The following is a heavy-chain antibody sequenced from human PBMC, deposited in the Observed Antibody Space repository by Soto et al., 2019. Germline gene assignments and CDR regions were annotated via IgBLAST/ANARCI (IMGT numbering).Heavy chain of an antibody. CDR1: GYTFTSYA. D-gene: IGHD2-15*01. V-gene: IGHV1-3*01. J-gene: IGHJ6*03. CDR3: ARDSGYCSGGSCSDTTYYYYYMDV. CDR2: INAGNGNT. Sequence: ASVKVSCKASGYTFTSYAMHWVRQAPGQRLEWMGWINAGNGNTKYSQKFQGRVTITRDTSASTAYMELSSLRSEDTAVYYCARDSGYCSGGSCSDTTYYYYYMDVWGKGTTVTVSS.